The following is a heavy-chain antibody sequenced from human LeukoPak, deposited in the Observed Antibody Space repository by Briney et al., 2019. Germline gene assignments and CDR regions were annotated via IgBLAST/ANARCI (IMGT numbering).Heavy chain of an antibody. CDR2: ISSSSSTI. CDR1: GFTFSSYS. Sequence: GGSLRLSCAASGFTFSSYSMNWVRQAPGKGLEWVSYISSSSSTIYYADSVKGRFTISRDNAKNSLYLQMNSLRAEDTAVYYCARDMVRGVTYTPFDYWGQGTLVTVSS. J-gene: IGHJ4*02. D-gene: IGHD3-10*01. CDR3: ARDMVRGVTYTPFDY. V-gene: IGHV3-48*04.